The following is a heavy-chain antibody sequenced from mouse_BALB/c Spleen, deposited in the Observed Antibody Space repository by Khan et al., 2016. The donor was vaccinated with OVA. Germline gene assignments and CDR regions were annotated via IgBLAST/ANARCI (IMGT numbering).Heavy chain of an antibody. D-gene: IGHD1-1*01. J-gene: IGHJ3*01. V-gene: IGHV1-84*02. CDR3: ARGNYYVSTSGLGY. CDR1: GYIFTDYY. Sequence: QVQLKESGPELVKPGASVRVSCKASGYIFTDYYINWVKQTPGQGLEWIGWIYPGRGKTQFNANFKGKATLTVDTSSNTDYMDLTSTTSEDTAVSFCARGNYYVSTSGLGYWGQGTLVTVST. CDR2: IYPGRGKT.